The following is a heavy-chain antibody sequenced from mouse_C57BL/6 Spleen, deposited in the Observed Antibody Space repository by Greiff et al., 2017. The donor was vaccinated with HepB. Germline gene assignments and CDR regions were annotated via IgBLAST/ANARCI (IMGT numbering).Heavy chain of an antibody. D-gene: IGHD2-2*01. Sequence: EVKLVESGAELVRPGASVKLSCTASGFNIKDDYMHWVKQRPEQGLEWIGWIDPENGDTEYASKFQGKATITADTSSNTAYLQLSSLTSEDTAVYYCTTPIYYGYDGAYWGQGTLVTVSA. J-gene: IGHJ3*01. V-gene: IGHV14-4*01. CDR3: TTPIYYGYDGAY. CDR1: GFNIKDDY. CDR2: IDPENGDT.